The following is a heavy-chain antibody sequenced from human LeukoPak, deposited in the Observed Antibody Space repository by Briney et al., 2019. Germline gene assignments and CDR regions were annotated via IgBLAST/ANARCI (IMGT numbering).Heavy chain of an antibody. V-gene: IGHV3-23*01. D-gene: IGHD3-16*02. CDR1: GFTFSSYP. CDR2: ISGSGGSL. Sequence: GGSLRLSCAASGFTFSSYPMSWVRLAPGKGLDWVSTISGSGGSLYYADSVRGRFTISRDNSKNTLYLQMNGLRAEDTAVYYCAKLMGSLDAWGSFRFSFDSWGQGTLVTVSS. J-gene: IGHJ4*02. CDR3: AKLMGSLDAWGSFRFSFDS.